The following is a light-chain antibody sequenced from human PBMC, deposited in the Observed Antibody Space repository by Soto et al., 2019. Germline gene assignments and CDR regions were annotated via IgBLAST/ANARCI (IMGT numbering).Light chain of an antibody. CDR1: TSDVGGYNL. V-gene: IGLV2-23*01. CDR3: CSYARSSYYV. J-gene: IGLJ1*01. Sequence: QSVLTQPASVSGSPGQSITISCSGTTSDVGGYNLVSWYQQHTAKPPKLLIYEGTQRPSGVSSRFSGSKSGNTASLTISGLEDEDEADYYCCSYARSSYYVFGTGTKLTVL. CDR2: EGT.